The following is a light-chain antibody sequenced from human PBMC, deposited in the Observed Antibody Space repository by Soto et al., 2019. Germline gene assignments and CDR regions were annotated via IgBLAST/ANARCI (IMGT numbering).Light chain of an antibody. CDR2: DAS. CDR3: QQYATYAPST. J-gene: IGKJ1*01. CDR1: QSIGTW. V-gene: IGKV1-5*01. Sequence: DIQMTQSPSTLSASVGDGVSMTCRASQSIGTWLAWYQHRPGEGPKLLIHDASSLESGVPSRFSGSGSATEFSLTISSLESGDSGTYHCQQYATYAPSTFGQGTKVDIK.